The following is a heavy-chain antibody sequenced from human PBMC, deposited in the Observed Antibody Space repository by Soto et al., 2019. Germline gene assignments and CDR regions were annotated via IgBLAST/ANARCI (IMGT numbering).Heavy chain of an antibody. CDR3: TTFPYDILTGDY. J-gene: IGHJ4*02. CDR1: GFTFSNAW. V-gene: IGHV3-15*01. D-gene: IGHD3-9*01. CDR2: IKSKTDGGTT. Sequence: GGSLRLSCAASGFTFSNAWMSWVRQAPGKGLEWVGRIKSKTDGGTTDYAAPVKGRFTISRDDSKNTLYLQMNSLKTEDTAVYYCTTFPYDILTGDYWGQGTLVTVSS.